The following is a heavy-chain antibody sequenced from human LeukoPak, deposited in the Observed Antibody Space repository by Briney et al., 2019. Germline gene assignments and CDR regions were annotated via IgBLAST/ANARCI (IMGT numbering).Heavy chain of an antibody. CDR3: ASMVRGTASGY. CDR2: IYSSGNT. Sequence: GGSLRLSCAVSGITVSTNYMSWVRQAPGKGLEWVSVIYSSGNTYYADSVKGRFTISRDNSKNTLYLQITSLRAEDTAVYYCASMVRGTASGYWGQGTLVTVSS. J-gene: IGHJ4*02. CDR1: GITVSTNY. D-gene: IGHD3-10*01. V-gene: IGHV3-66*01.